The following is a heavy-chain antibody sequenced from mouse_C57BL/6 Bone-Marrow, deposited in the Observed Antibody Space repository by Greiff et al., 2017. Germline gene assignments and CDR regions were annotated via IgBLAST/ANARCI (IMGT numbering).Heavy chain of an antibody. CDR1: GYTFTSYG. CDR2: IYPRSGNT. Sequence: VMLVESGAELARPGASVKLSCKASGYTFTSYGISWVKQRTGKGLEWIGEIYPRSGNTYYTEKFKGKATLTADKSSSTAYMELRSLTSEGPAVYFCAREDYYYGSSGDWLAYWGQGTLVTVSA. D-gene: IGHD1-1*01. J-gene: IGHJ3*01. CDR3: AREDYYYGSSGDWLAY. V-gene: IGHV1-81*01.